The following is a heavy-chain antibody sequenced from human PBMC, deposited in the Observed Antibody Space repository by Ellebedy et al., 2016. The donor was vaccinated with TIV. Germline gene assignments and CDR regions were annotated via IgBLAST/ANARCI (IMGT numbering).Heavy chain of an antibody. CDR3: ARDEGTMVRVPRD. D-gene: IGHD3-10*01. V-gene: IGHV1-69*13. CDR2: IIPIFGTA. J-gene: IGHJ4*02. Sequence: SVKVSCXASGGTFSSYAISWVRQAPGQGLEWMGGIIPIFGTASYAQKFQGRVTITADESTSTAYMELSSLRSEDTAVYYCARDEGTMVRVPRDWGQGTLVTVSS. CDR1: GGTFSSYA.